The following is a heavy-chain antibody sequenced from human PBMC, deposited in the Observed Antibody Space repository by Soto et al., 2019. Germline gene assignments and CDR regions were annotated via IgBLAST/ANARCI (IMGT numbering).Heavy chain of an antibody. Sequence: QVQLVQSGAEVKKPGSSVKVSCKAAGGTFSTYTLYWVRQAPGQGLEWMGGISPGIDIRDYAQKCQGRVTITADESTSTVSMQRSTLISEDTAFYYCAGGMCFGGSCYLDVWGQGTLVTVSS. CDR3: AGGMCFGGSCYLDV. D-gene: IGHD2-15*01. V-gene: IGHV1-69*12. CDR1: GGTFSTYT. J-gene: IGHJ4*02. CDR2: ISPGIDIR.